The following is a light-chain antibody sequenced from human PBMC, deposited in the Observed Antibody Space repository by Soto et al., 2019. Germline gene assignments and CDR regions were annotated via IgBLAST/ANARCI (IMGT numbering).Light chain of an antibody. V-gene: IGKV4-1*01. CDR1: QSVLFTSNKKNY. J-gene: IGKJ1*01. Sequence: DIEMTQSADSVAVALGERTKINCKSSQSVLFTSNKKNYLAWYQQKPGQPPKLLIYWASTRESGVPARFSGSGSGTDFTLTITSLQAEDVPVYYCQQYAVSPPTFGQGTEVDIK. CDR2: WAS. CDR3: QQYAVSPPT.